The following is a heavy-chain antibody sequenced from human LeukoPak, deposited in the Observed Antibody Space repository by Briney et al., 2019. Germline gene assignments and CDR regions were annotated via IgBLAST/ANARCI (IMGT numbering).Heavy chain of an antibody. Sequence: SVKVSCKASGGTFSSYAISWVRQAPGQGLEWMGGIIPIFGTANYAQKFQGRATITADESTSTAYMELSSLRSEDTAVYYCARMDTAVVNHAFDIWGQGTMVTVSS. D-gene: IGHD5-18*01. J-gene: IGHJ3*02. CDR3: ARMDTAVVNHAFDI. CDR1: GGTFSSYA. CDR2: IIPIFGTA. V-gene: IGHV1-69*13.